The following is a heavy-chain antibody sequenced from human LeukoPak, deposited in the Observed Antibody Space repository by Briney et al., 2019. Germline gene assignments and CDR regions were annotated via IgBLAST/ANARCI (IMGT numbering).Heavy chain of an antibody. D-gene: IGHD3-16*01. J-gene: IGHJ3*02. CDR2: IYSGGST. CDR3: AGIPPGGTGPYDAFDI. CDR1: GFTLSSNY. Sequence: PGGSLRLSCAASGFTLSSNYMSWGRQAPGRGLEWVALIYSGGSTYYSDSVKGRFTIPRNNSKNTLYLQLKSLRVEDTAIYYCAGIPPGGTGPYDAFDIWGQGTRVAVAS. V-gene: IGHV3-66*01.